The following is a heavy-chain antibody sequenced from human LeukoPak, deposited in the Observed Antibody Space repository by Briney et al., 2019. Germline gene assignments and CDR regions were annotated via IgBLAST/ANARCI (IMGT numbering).Heavy chain of an antibody. D-gene: IGHD1-7*01. CDR2: IKQDGILK. Sequence: PGGSLRLSCAGSGFTFRNYWMSWVRQAPGRGLDWVATIKQDGILKHYADSVKGRFTISRDNAENSLYLQMDSLRVDDTAVYYCARPGGETTRFDLWGQGALVTVSS. CDR1: GFTFRNYW. V-gene: IGHV3-7*01. CDR3: ARPGGETTRFDL. J-gene: IGHJ5*02.